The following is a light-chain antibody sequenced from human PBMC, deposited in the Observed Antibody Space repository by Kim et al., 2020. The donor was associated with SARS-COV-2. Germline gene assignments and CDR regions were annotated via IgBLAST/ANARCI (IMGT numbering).Light chain of an antibody. CDR1: QSVSSN. J-gene: IGKJ4*01. Sequence: SPGERATLSCRASQSVSSNLAWYQQKPGQAPRLLIYGASTRATGIPARFSGSGSGTEFTLTISSLQSEDFAVYYCQLYNNWPGVTFGGGTKVDIK. CDR2: GAS. CDR3: QLYNNWPGVT. V-gene: IGKV3-15*01.